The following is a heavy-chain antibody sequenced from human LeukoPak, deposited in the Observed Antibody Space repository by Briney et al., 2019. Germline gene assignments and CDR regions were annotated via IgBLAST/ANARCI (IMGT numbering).Heavy chain of an antibody. Sequence: SETLSLTCTVSGGSISSGDYYWSWIRQPPGKGLEWIGYIYYSGSTNYNPSLKSRVTISVDTSKNQFSLKLSSVTAADTAVYYCARGRGQQLTSGYAFDIWGQGTMVTVSS. CDR1: GGSISSGDYY. J-gene: IGHJ3*02. CDR3: ARGRGQQLTSGYAFDI. CDR2: IYYSGST. D-gene: IGHD6-13*01. V-gene: IGHV4-61*08.